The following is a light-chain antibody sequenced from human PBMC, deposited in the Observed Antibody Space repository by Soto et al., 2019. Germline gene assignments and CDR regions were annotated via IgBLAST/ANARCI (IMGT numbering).Light chain of an antibody. CDR2: AAS. CDR3: QQSYSTACT. CDR1: QGISSW. J-gene: IGKJ1*01. Sequence: DIQMTQSPSSVSASVGDRVTITCRASQGISSWLAWYQQKPGKAPKLLLYAASRLQSGVPSRFSGSGAGKYVTLTIRSLQPDDFATDSCQQSYSTACTLGHGTKVESK. V-gene: IGKV1-12*01.